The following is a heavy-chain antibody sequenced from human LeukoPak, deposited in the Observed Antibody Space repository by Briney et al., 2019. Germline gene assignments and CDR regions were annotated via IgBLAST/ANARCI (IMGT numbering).Heavy chain of an antibody. CDR3: AREVYYYDSSGYSYYFGY. Sequence: SQTLSLTCTVSGGSISSGGYYWSWIRQHPGKGLEWIVYIYYSGSTYYNPSLKSRVTISVDTSKNQFSLKLSSVTAADTAVYYCAREVYYYDSSGYSYYFGYWGQGTLVTVSS. CDR1: GGSISSGGYY. D-gene: IGHD3-22*01. CDR2: IYYSGST. V-gene: IGHV4-31*03. J-gene: IGHJ4*02.